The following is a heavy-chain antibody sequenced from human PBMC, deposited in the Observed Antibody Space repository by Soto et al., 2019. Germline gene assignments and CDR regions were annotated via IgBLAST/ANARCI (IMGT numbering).Heavy chain of an antibody. CDR3: ARGPAAAGHNDY. Sequence: SETLSLTCAVSGGSISSGGYSWIWIRQPPGKGLEWIGEINHSGSTNYNPSLKSRVTISVDTSKYQFSLKLSSVTAADTAVYYCARGPAAAGHNDYWGQGTLVTVSS. CDR2: INHSGST. D-gene: IGHD6-13*01. J-gene: IGHJ4*02. CDR1: GGSISSGGYS. V-gene: IGHV4-30-2*01.